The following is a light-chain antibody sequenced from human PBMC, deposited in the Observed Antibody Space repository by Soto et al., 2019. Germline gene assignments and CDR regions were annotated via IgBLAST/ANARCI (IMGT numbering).Light chain of an antibody. J-gene: IGKJ4*01. CDR3: QQRSNWPHT. CDR1: QSVSSY. CDR2: DAS. V-gene: IGKV3-11*01. Sequence: EIVLTQSPATLSLSPGEKATLSCRASQSVSSYLAWYQQKPGQAPRLLIYDASNRATGIPARFSGSGSGTDFTLTISSLEPEDFAVYYCQQRSNWPHTVGGGTKVDIK.